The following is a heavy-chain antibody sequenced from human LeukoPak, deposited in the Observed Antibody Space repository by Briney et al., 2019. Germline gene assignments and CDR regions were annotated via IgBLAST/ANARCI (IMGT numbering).Heavy chain of an antibody. CDR2: IYYSGST. CDR1: GGSISSYY. Sequence: NPSETLSLTCTVSGGSISSYYWSWIRQPPGKGLEWIGYIYYSGSTNYNPSLKSRVTMSVDTSKNQFSLKLSSVTAADTAVYYCARDTVYCSSTSCYGWFDPWGQGTLVTVSS. J-gene: IGHJ5*02. D-gene: IGHD2-2*01. V-gene: IGHV4-59*12. CDR3: ARDTVYCSSTSCYGWFDP.